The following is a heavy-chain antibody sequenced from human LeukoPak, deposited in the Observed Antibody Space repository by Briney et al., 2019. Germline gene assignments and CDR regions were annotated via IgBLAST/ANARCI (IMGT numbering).Heavy chain of an antibody. J-gene: IGHJ4*02. CDR1: GGTFTSHA. CDR3: ARDMDVGFGELVDY. Sequence: ASVKVSCKASGGTFTSHAISWVRQAPGQGLEWMGRIIPTLGVTTYAQKLQDRVTITADRSTSTAYMELRSLKSEDTAVYFCARDMDVGFGELVDYWGQGTLVTVSS. V-gene: IGHV1-69*04. D-gene: IGHD3-10*01. CDR2: IIPTLGVT.